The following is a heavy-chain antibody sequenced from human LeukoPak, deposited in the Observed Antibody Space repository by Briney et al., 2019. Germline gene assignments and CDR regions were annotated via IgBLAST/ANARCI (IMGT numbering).Heavy chain of an antibody. J-gene: IGHJ5*02. V-gene: IGHV4-34*01. CDR3: ARHGAGSGFFVLRFDP. D-gene: IGHD3-10*01. CDR2: INHSGST. Sequence: PSETLSLTCAVYGGSFSGYYWSWIRQPPGKGLEWIGEINHSGSTYYNPSLKSRVTISVDTSKNQFSLKLSSVTAADTAVYYCARHGAGSGFFVLRFDPWGQGTLVTVSS. CDR1: GGSFSGYY.